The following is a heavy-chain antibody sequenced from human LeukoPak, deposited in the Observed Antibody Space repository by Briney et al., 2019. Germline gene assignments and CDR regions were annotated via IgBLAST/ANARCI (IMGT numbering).Heavy chain of an antibody. CDR2: LDYSGST. V-gene: IGHV4-59*01. CDR3: ARGGYYGLGNDFRFDP. Sequence: SETLSLTCTVSGASISSYYWSWIRQPPGKGLEWIGYLDYSGSTKYNPSLKSRVTISVDTSKNQFSLKLRSVTAADTAVYYCARGGYYGLGNDFRFDPWGQGTLVTVSS. CDR1: GASISSYY. J-gene: IGHJ5*02. D-gene: IGHD3-10*01.